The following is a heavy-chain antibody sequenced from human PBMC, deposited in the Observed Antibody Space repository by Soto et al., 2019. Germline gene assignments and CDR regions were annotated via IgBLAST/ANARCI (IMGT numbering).Heavy chain of an antibody. Sequence: QLQESGPGLVKPSGTLSLTCTVSSGSIGSGLWWNWVRQPPGKGLGWIGEIYHNGRANYNPSLKSRVMLSIGESKNQFSPQLTPGAGHDTAVYFCARAARLSPFDCWGQGILVDVSS. CDR2: IYHNGRA. V-gene: IGHV4-4*02. CDR1: SGSIGSGLW. CDR3: ARAARLSPFDC. J-gene: IGHJ4*02. D-gene: IGHD6-6*01.